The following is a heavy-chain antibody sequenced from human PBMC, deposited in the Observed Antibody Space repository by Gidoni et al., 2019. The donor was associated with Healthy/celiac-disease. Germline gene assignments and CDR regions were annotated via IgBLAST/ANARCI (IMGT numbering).Heavy chain of an antibody. CDR1: GFPFGSYG. D-gene: IGHD3-22*01. CDR3: ARDLSFDSSGYIDY. Sequence: QVQLVESGGGVAQPGRSLSPSCAASGFPFGSYGIHWVRQAPGRGLEWGAVIWYDGNNKYYAGSVKGRFTISRDNSKNTLYLQMNSLRAEDTAVYYCARDLSFDSSGYIDYWGQGALVTVSS. V-gene: IGHV3-33*08. J-gene: IGHJ4*02. CDR2: IWYDGNNK.